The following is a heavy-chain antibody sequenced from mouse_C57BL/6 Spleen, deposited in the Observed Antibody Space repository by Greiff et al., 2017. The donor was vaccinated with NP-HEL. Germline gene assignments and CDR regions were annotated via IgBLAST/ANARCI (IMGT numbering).Heavy chain of an antibody. Sequence: EVNVVESGEGLVKPGGSLKLSCAASGFTFSSYAMSWVRQTPEKRLEWVAYISSGGDYIYYADTVKGRFTISRDNARNTLYLQMSSLKSEDTAMYYCTRGREGKAMDYWGQGTSVTVSS. CDR3: TRGREGKAMDY. CDR2: ISSGGDYI. J-gene: IGHJ4*01. CDR1: GFTFSSYA. V-gene: IGHV5-9-1*02.